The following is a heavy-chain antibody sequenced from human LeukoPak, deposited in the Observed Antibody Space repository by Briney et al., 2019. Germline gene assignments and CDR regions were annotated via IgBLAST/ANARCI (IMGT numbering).Heavy chain of an antibody. J-gene: IGHJ3*02. D-gene: IGHD2-2*01. V-gene: IGHV1-46*03. CDR2: INPSGGST. Sequence: ASVKVSCKASGYTVTSYYMHWVRQAPGQGLEWMGIINPSGGSTSYAQKFQGRVTMTRDTSTSTVYMELSSLRSEDTAVYYCARVGSVCSSTSCYAFDIWGQGTMVTVSS. CDR1: GYTVTSYY. CDR3: ARVGSVCSSTSCYAFDI.